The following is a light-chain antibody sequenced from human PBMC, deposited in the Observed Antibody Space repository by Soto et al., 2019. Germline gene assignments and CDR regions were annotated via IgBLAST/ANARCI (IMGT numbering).Light chain of an antibody. CDR3: QSYDSSLSGSV. V-gene: IGLV1-40*01. J-gene: IGLJ2*01. Sequence: QSVLTQPTSVSGAPGQRVTISCTGSSSNIGAGYDVHWYQQLPGTAPKLLIYGNSNRPSGVPDRFSGSKSGTSASLAITGRQAEDEADYYCQSYDSSLSGSVFGGGTQLTVL. CDR1: SSNIGAGYD. CDR2: GNS.